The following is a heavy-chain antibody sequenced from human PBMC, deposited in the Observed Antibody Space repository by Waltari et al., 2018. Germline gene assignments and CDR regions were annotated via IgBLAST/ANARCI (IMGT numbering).Heavy chain of an antibody. CDR3: ARGRGRLRFDY. CDR1: GGSFSGYY. J-gene: IGHJ4*02. V-gene: IGHV4-34*01. D-gene: IGHD3-10*01. Sequence: QVQLQQWGSGLLKPSETLSLTCAVYGGSFSGYYWSWIRQPPGKGLEWIGEINHSGSTNDNPCLKSRGTISVDTSKNQFSLKLSAVTAADTAVYDCARGRGRLRFDYWGQGTLVTVSS. CDR2: INHSGST.